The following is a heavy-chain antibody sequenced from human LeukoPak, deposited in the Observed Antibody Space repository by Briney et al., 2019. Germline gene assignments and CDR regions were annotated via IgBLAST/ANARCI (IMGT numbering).Heavy chain of an antibody. CDR1: GFTFSSYG. J-gene: IGHJ4*02. D-gene: IGHD6-13*01. Sequence: GGSLRLSCAASGFTFSSYGMHWVRQAPGKGLEWVSVMSYDGSNKYYADSVKGRFTISRDNSKNTLYLQMNSLRAEDTAVYYCAKDFRIAAAGSAMDYFDYWGQGTLVTVSS. V-gene: IGHV3-30*18. CDR2: MSYDGSNK. CDR3: AKDFRIAAAGSAMDYFDY.